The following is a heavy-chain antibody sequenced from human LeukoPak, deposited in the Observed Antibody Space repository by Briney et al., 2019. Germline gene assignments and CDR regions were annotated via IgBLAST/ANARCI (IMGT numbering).Heavy chain of an antibody. CDR3: ARPFYYDNNGGEGMDV. J-gene: IGHJ6*02. V-gene: IGHV3-21*06. CDR2: ITTSGTYI. CDR1: GFTFTRFN. D-gene: IGHD3-22*01. Sequence: GGSLRLSCAASGFTFTRFNMNWARQAPGKGLELVSSITTSGTYIYYADSVKGRFTISRDNAKNSLYLQMNSLRTEDTAVYYCARPFYYDNNGGEGMDVWGQGTTVTVSS.